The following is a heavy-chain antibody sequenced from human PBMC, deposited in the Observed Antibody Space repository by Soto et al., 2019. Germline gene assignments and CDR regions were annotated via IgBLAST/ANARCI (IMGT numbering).Heavy chain of an antibody. Sequence: QVQLVQSGAEVKPPGSSVRVSCTASGDTFNRYTISWVRQAPGQGLEWMGRVIPILGMSNYAQKFQGRVSVIADKXTSTAYMHLSSVRSEDTAMYYCATNYGSGSTHFDHWGQGTLVTVSS. V-gene: IGHV1-69*02. CDR1: GDTFNRYT. D-gene: IGHD3-10*01. J-gene: IGHJ4*02. CDR2: VIPILGMS. CDR3: ATNYGSGSTHFDH.